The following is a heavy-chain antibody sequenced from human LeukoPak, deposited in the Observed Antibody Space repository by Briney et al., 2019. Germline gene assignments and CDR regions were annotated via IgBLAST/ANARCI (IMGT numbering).Heavy chain of an antibody. CDR1: GFTFSSYW. Sequence: PGGSLRLSCAASGFTFSSYWMSWVRQAPGKGLEWVANIKQDGSEKYYVDSVKGRFTISRDNAKNSLYLQMNSLRAEDTAVYYCAREMEATVVTPYDYWGQGTLVTVSS. D-gene: IGHD4-23*01. CDR2: IKQDGSEK. J-gene: IGHJ4*02. V-gene: IGHV3-7*01. CDR3: AREMEATVVTPYDY.